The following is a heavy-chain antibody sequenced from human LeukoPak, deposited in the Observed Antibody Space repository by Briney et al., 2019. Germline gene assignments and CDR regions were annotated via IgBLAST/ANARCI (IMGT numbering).Heavy chain of an antibody. D-gene: IGHD6-19*01. Sequence: GASVKVSRRPSSYDFSTYGITWVRQAPGQGLEYMGWIRPSNGNRNYAQKFQDRVTLTTDSSTSSVYMELRSLRSDDTAFYYCARAFSASKSCDYWGQGTLVTVSS. CDR2: IRPSNGNR. V-gene: IGHV1-18*01. J-gene: IGHJ4*02. CDR3: ARAFSASKSCDY. CDR1: SYDFSTYG.